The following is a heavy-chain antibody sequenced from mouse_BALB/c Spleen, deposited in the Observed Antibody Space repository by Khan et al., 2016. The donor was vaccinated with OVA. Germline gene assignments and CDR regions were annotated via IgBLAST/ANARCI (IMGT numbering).Heavy chain of an antibody. Sequence: EVQLVESGGDLVRPGGSLQLSCAASGFTFSAYGMSWVRQSPDKRLEWVATINSDGYYTYYPDSLKGRFIISRDNATNTLYLQMRSLKSEDTAMYDRASHLTGSFAYGGKGTLGTVSA. J-gene: IGHJ3*01. CDR3: ASHLTGSFAY. CDR1: GFTFSAYG. V-gene: IGHV5-6*01. D-gene: IGHD4-1*01. CDR2: INSDGYYT.